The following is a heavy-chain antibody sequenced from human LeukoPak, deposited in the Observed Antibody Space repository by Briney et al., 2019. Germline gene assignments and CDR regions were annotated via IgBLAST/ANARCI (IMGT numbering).Heavy chain of an antibody. Sequence: PGGSLRLSCAASEFTISRYWMSWVRQAPGKGLEWVANIKQDGSEMYYVDSVKGRFTISRDNAKNSLYLQMNSLRAEDTAVYFCARGQVAVPGGDSWGQGTPVTVSS. CDR3: ARGQVAVPGGDS. V-gene: IGHV3-7*04. D-gene: IGHD2-15*01. CDR1: EFTISRYW. J-gene: IGHJ5*01. CDR2: IKQDGSEM.